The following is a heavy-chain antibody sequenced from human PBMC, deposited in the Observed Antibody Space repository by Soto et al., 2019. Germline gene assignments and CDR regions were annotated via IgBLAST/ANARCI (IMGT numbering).Heavy chain of an antibody. J-gene: IGHJ6*02. CDR1: GGSFSGYY. CDR3: ARFRLEQQLVQYYYCMDV. D-gene: IGHD6-13*01. Sequence: QVQLQQWGAGLLKPSETLSLTCAVYGGSFSGYYWSWIRQPPGKGLEWIGEINHSGSTNYNPSLKSRVTISVDTSKNQFSLKLSSVTAADTAVYYCARFRLEQQLVQYYYCMDVWGQGTTVTVSS. V-gene: IGHV4-34*01. CDR2: INHSGST.